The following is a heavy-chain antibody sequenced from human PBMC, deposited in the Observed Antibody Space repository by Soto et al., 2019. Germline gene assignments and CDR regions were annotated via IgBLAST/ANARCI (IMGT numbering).Heavy chain of an antibody. V-gene: IGHV1-8*01. J-gene: IGHJ4*02. Sequence: QVQLVQSGAEVKKPGASVKVSCKASGYTFTSYDINWVRQATGQGLEWMGWMNPNSGNPGYAQKVHGRVTMNRNTSITTAYMELSSLRSEDTAVYYCAREKVGAVKYWSQGTLVTVSS. CDR3: AREKVGAVKY. CDR1: GYTFTSYD. D-gene: IGHD1-26*01. CDR2: MNPNSGNP.